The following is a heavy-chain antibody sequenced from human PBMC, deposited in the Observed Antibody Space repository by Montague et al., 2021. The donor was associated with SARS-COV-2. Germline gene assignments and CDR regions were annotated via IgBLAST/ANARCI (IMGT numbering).Heavy chain of an antibody. V-gene: IGHV4-31*03. CDR2: IYYSGST. J-gene: IGHJ3*02. CDR3: ARAASGIVLMVYAIRAFDI. D-gene: IGHD2-8*01. Sequence: TLSLTCTVSGGSISSGGYYRSWIRQHPGKGLEWIGYIYYSGSTYYNPSLKSRVTISVDTSKNQFSLKLSSVTAADTAVYYCARAASGIVLMVYAIRAFDIWGQGTMVTVSS. CDR1: GGSISSGGYY.